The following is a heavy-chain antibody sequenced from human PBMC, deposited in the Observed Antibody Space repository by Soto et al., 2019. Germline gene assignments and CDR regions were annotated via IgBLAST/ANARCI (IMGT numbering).Heavy chain of an antibody. Sequence: EVQLVESGGGLVQPGGSLRVSCAASGFTFTSYWMSWVRQAPGKGLEWVANIKEDGSAKYYLDSVKGRFTISRDNAKNSLYLQMSSLRAEDTAVYYCAREDFSRFDYWGQGTLVTVS. CDR1: GFTFTSYW. J-gene: IGHJ4*02. V-gene: IGHV3-7*01. CDR2: IKEDGSAK. CDR3: AREDFSRFDY.